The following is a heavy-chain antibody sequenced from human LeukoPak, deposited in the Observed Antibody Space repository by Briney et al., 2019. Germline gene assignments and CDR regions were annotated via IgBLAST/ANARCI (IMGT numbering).Heavy chain of an antibody. Sequence: GGSLRLSCAASGFTFSSYAMHWVRQAPGKGLEYVSAISSNGGSTYYANSVKGRFTISRDNSKNTLYLQMGSLRAEDMAVYYCAREAPPYYDFWSGPSDAFDIWGQGTMVTVSS. V-gene: IGHV3-64*01. J-gene: IGHJ3*02. CDR1: GFTFSSYA. CDR2: ISSNGGST. CDR3: AREAPPYYDFWSGPSDAFDI. D-gene: IGHD3-3*01.